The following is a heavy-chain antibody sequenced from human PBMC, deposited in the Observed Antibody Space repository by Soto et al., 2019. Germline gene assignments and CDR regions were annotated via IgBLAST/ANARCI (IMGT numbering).Heavy chain of an antibody. J-gene: IGHJ6*03. CDR1: GDSFNDYX. CDR2: INPNGXVT. V-gene: IGHV1-2*04. Sequence: QVQLVQSGAEVRKPGASVTVSCRSSGDSFNDYXXXXXRQAPGQGFEWMGWINPNGXVTKYAQKFQGWVSMTRDTSIRTVYMQLSRLRSDDTAVYYCARESGGATATLDYYYFYMDVWGTGTTVTVSS. CDR3: ARESGGATATLDYYYFYMDV. D-gene: IGHD5-12*01.